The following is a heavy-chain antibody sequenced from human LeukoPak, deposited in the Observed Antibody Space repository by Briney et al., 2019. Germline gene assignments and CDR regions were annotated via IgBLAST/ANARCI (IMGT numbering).Heavy chain of an antibody. CDR3: ARVSIVYGMDV. D-gene: IGHD3-3*02. CDR2: MYYTGST. J-gene: IGHJ6*02. Sequence: KSSETLSLTCTVSGGSINDYYWSWIRQPPGKGLEWIGYMYYTGSTNYNPSLKSRVTMSVDTSKTRFFLKLSSVTAAGTALYYCARVSIVYGMDVWGQGTAVTVS. V-gene: IGHV4-59*01. CDR1: GGSINDYY.